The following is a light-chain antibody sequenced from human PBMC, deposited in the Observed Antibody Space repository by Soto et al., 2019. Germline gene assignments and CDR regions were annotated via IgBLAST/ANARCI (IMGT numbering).Light chain of an antibody. J-gene: IGKJ1*01. CDR2: GVS. V-gene: IGKV1-39*01. Sequence: DVQMTQSPSSLSASVGDRVTITCRASQSISTLLSWYQQKPGKAHKLLMYGVSTLQSGVPPRFSGSGSGTDFTLTISSLQPEDSAIYFCQQTYSTPWTFGQGTKVEIK. CDR1: QSISTL. CDR3: QQTYSTPWT.